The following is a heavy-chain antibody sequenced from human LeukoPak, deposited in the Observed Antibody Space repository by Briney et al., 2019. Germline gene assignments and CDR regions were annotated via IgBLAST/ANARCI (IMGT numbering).Heavy chain of an antibody. V-gene: IGHV3-23*01. CDR1: GFTFSNYA. Sequence: GGSLRLSCAASGFTFSNYAMSWVRQAPGKGLEWVSAITGSGGSTYYADSVKGRFTISRDNSKNTQYLQMNTLRAEDTAVYYCAKWGDYDVLTGYYVSDYWGQGTLVTVSS. D-gene: IGHD3-9*01. CDR3: AKWGDYDVLTGYYVSDY. J-gene: IGHJ4*02. CDR2: ITGSGGST.